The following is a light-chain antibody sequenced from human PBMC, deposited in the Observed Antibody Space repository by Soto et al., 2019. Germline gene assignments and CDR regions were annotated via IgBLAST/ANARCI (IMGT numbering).Light chain of an antibody. CDR3: HQYYNTLWT. CDR2: WAS. CDR1: QSVLYSSNNKNY. J-gene: IGKJ1*01. Sequence: DIVMTQSPDSLAVFLGERATINCKSSQSVLYSSNNKNYLAWYQQKPGQPPKLLIYWASTRESGVPDRFSGSGSGTDFSRTISNLQAEDVAVYYCHQYYNTLWTFGQGTKVEIK. V-gene: IGKV4-1*01.